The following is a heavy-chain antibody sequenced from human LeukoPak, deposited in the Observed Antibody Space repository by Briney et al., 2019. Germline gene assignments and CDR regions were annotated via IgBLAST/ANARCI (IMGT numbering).Heavy chain of an antibody. D-gene: IGHD6-25*01. CDR2: VHLDGRT. J-gene: IGHJ4*02. CDR1: GGSVSSTNW. CDR3: AREGGFYRPLDY. Sequence: SETLSLTCGVSGGSVSSTNWWTWIRQPPGKGLEWIGEVHLDGRTNFNPSLKSRLPMSVDLSENHVSLKLTSVTAADTAVYYCAREGGFYRPLDYSGQGTLVTVSS. V-gene: IGHV4-4*02.